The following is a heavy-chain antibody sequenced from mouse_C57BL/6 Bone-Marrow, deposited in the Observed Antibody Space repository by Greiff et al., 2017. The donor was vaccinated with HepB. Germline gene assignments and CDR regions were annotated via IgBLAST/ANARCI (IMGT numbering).Heavy chain of an antibody. D-gene: IGHD1-1*01. CDR1: GYTFTSYG. Sequence: VQVVESGAELARPGASVKLSCKASGYTFTSYGISWVKQRTGQGLEWIGEIYPRSGNTYYNEKFKGKATLTADKSSSTAYMELRSLTSEDSAVYFCASRGLLGGYWGQGTLVTVSA. V-gene: IGHV1-81*01. CDR2: IYPRSGNT. CDR3: ASRGLLGGY. J-gene: IGHJ3*01.